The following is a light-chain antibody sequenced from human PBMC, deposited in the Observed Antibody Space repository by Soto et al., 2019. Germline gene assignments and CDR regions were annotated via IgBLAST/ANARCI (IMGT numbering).Light chain of an antibody. Sequence: DIQMPQSPSSLSASVGDRVTITCRASQGISTYLNWYQQKPGKAPKLLIYAASSLQSGVPSRFSGSGSETDFTLTIRSLQPEDFATYSCQQSYNTTWTFGQGTKVDVK. V-gene: IGKV1-39*01. CDR2: AAS. CDR1: QGISTY. J-gene: IGKJ1*01. CDR3: QQSYNTTWT.